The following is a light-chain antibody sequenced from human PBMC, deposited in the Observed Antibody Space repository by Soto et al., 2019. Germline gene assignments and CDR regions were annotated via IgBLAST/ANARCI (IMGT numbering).Light chain of an antibody. J-gene: IGLJ2*01. CDR2: YDS. V-gene: IGLV3-21*04. CDR1: NIGSKS. CDR3: QVWDSSSDHGV. Sequence: SYELTQSPSVSVAPGKTARITCGGNNIGSKSVHWYQQKAGQAPVLVIYYDSDRPSGIPERFSGSNSGNTATLTISRVEAGDEADYYCQVWDSSSDHGVFGGGTKLTVL.